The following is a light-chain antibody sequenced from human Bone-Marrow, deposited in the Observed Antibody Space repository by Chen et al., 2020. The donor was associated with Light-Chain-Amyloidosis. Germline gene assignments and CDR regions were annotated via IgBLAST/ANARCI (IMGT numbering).Light chain of an antibody. CDR3: QQCKVFPIT. CDR1: QGVSDS. CDR2: DVS. J-gene: IGKJ5*01. Sequence: AIQLTQSPSSLSASVGDRVTITCRASQGVSDSLAWYQQKPGKAPKVLISDVSSWETGVPSRFSGSGSGTYFTLTISNLQPEDFAAYYCQQCKVFPITIGQGTRLEIK. V-gene: IGKV1-13*02.